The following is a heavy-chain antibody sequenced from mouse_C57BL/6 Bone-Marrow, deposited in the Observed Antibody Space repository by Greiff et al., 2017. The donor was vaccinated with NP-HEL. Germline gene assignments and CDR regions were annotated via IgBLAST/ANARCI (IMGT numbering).Heavy chain of an antibody. CDR2: IWTGGGT. J-gene: IGHJ4*01. V-gene: IGHV2-9-1*01. Sequence: VQLQQSGPGLVAPSQSLSITCTVSGFSLTSYAISWVRQPPGKGLVWLGVIWTGGGTNYNSALKSRLSISKDNSKSQVFLKMNSLQTEDTARYYCARGARYSNGAMDYWGQGTSVTVSS. D-gene: IGHD2-5*01. CDR1: GFSLTSYA. CDR3: ARGARYSNGAMDY.